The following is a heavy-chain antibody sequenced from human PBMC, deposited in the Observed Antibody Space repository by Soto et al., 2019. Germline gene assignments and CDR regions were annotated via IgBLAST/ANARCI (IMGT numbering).Heavy chain of an antibody. CDR3: AKDGSIGYYFYYGMDV. D-gene: IGHD3-22*01. CDR2: ISYDGSNK. Sequence: QVQLVESGGGVVQPGRSLRLSCAASGFTFSSYGMHWVRQAPGKGLEWVAVISYDGSNKYYADSVKGRFTISRDNSKNTLYRQMNSLRAEDTDVYYCAKDGSIGYYFYYGMDVWGQGTTVTVSS. V-gene: IGHV3-30*18. CDR1: GFTFSSYG. J-gene: IGHJ6*02.